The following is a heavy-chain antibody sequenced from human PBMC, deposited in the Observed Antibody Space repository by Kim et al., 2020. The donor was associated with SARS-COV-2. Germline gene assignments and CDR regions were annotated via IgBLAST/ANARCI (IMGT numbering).Heavy chain of an antibody. D-gene: IGHD6-13*01. CDR1: GGSFSGYY. J-gene: IGHJ6*02. CDR2: INHSGST. Sequence: SETLSLTCAVYGGSFSGYYWSWIRQPPGKGLEWIGEINHSGSTNYNPSLNSRVTISVDTSKNQFSLKLSSVTAADTAVYYCARASHIAAAGQWDYYYYGMDVWGQGTTVTVSS. CDR3: ARASHIAAAGQWDYYYYGMDV. V-gene: IGHV4-34*01.